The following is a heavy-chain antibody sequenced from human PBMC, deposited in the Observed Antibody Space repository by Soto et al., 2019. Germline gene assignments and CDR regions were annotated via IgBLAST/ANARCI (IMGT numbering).Heavy chain of an antibody. CDR2: IKSKGGGGTA. CDR3: IWQQDFYYGRAV. J-gene: IGHJ6*02. D-gene: IGHD6-13*01. V-gene: IGHV3-15*07. Sequence: EVQLVESGGGLVTPGGSLTLSCAASGFSFSPAWMNWVRQAPGKGLEWVGPIKSKGGGGTADYAAPVKGRFISSRDDSKNTIYLQMNSLKPEDTALYYCIWQQDFYYGRAVWGQGTTVTVSS. CDR1: GFSFSPAW.